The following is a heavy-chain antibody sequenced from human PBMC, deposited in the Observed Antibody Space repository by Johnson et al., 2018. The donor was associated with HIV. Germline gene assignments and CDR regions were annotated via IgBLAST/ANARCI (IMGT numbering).Heavy chain of an antibody. V-gene: IGHV3-30-3*01. Sequence: VQLVESGGGVVQPGRSLRLSCAASGFTFSSYAMHWVRQAPGKGLEWVAVISYDGSNKYYADSVKGRFTISRDNSKNTLYLQMNSLRAEDTAVYYCARGESSYYDSSGDAFDMWGQGTMVTVSS. CDR3: ARGESSYYDSSGDAFDM. CDR1: GFTFSSYA. J-gene: IGHJ3*02. CDR2: ISYDGSNK. D-gene: IGHD3-22*01.